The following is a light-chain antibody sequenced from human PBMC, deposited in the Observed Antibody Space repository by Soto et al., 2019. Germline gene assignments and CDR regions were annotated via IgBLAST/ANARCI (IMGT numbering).Light chain of an antibody. CDR1: SRDVGGYDY. CDR2: EVT. Sequence: QSALTQPAPASGSPGQSVTISCTGTSRDVGGYDYVSWYQQHPRKAPQLMIYEVTTRPSGVSDRFSGSKSGNTASLTVSGLQAEDEADYYCSCFTGTNPSYVFXSGTKLTVL. V-gene: IGLV2-8*01. J-gene: IGLJ1*01. CDR3: SCFTGTNPSYV.